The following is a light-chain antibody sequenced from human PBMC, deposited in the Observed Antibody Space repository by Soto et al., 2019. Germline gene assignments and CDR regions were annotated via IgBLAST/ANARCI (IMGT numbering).Light chain of an antibody. CDR1: SSDIGGYNY. J-gene: IGLJ1*01. CDR3: SSYTSSSTDV. Sequence: QSALTQPASVSGSPGQSITISCTGTSSDIGGYNYVSWYQQHPGKVPKLMIYDVTNRPSGVSNRFSGSKSDNTASLTISGLQAEDEGDYYCSSYTSSSTDVFGTGTKLTVL. CDR2: DVT. V-gene: IGLV2-14*01.